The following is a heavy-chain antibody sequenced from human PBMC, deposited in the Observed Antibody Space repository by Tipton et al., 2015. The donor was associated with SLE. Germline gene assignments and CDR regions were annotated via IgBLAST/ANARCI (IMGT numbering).Heavy chain of an antibody. J-gene: IGHJ6*02. Sequence: TLSLTCTVSGGSISSSSYYWGWIRQPPGKGLEWIGRIYYRGSTYYNPSLKSRLTISVDTSKNQFSLKLSSVAAADTAVYFCARGTFGVVTIPYYYYSMDVWGQGTTVTVSS. CDR3: ARGTFGVVTIPYYYYSMDV. V-gene: IGHV4-39*07. CDR2: IYYRGST. D-gene: IGHD3-3*01. CDR1: GGSISSSSYY.